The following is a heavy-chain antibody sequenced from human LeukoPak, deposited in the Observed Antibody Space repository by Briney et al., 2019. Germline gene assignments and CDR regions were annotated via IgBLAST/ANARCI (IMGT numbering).Heavy chain of an antibody. V-gene: IGHV1-8*01. CDR3: ATLHPYGGYAKPFDY. CDR2: MNPNSGNT. CDR1: GYTFTSYG. J-gene: IGHJ4*02. D-gene: IGHD5-12*01. Sequence: ASVKLSCKASGYTFTSYGINWVRQATGQGLEWMGWMNPNSGNTGYAQTFQGRVTMTRNTSISTAYMELSSLRAEDTAVYYCATLHPYGGYAKPFDYWGQGTLVTVSS.